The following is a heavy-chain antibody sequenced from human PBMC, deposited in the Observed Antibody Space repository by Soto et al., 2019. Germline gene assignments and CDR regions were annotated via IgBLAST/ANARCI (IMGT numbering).Heavy chain of an antibody. CDR2: ISTNSRYI. V-gene: IGHV3-11*06. J-gene: IGHJ4*02. D-gene: IGHD3-10*01. Sequence: QVQLVESGGGLVKPGGSLRLSCAVSGFNFSDYYMTWIRQAPGKRLEWISYISTNSRYIKYADSIKGRFTISRDNAKSSLYLQMNSLRAEDTAIYYCARGLGGSYFIAYWGQGTLVTVSS. CDR3: ARGLGGSYFIAY. CDR1: GFNFSDYY.